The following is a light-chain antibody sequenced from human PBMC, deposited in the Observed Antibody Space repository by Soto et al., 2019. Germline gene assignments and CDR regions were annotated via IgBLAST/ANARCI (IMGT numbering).Light chain of an antibody. CDR2: GTS. J-gene: IGKJ5*01. CDR3: QQDGSSIT. CDR1: QSVPRSY. Sequence: EIVFAASPGTLALSPGERATLSRRASQSVPRSYLAWYQQKPGQAPRLLIYGTSSRATGIPDRFSGSGSGTDFTLTISRLEPEDLAVFYCQQDGSSITFGQGTRLDIK. V-gene: IGKV3-20*01.